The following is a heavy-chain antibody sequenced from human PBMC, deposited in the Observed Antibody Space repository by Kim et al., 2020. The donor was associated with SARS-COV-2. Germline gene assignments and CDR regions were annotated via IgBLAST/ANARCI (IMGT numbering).Heavy chain of an antibody. J-gene: IGHJ4*02. CDR1: GFTSLGFSGFG. D-gene: IGHD5-18*01. Sequence: GGSLRLSCVGSGFTSLGFSGFGMKWVRQAPGRGLEWVSFIGNSDSGGTIHDADSVKGRFTISRDNAKNSLYLEMNGLRDDDTAVYYCATQVWKQSFGFWGRGTLVTVSS. V-gene: IGHV3-48*02. CDR3: ATQVWKQSFGF. CDR2: IGNSDSGGTI.